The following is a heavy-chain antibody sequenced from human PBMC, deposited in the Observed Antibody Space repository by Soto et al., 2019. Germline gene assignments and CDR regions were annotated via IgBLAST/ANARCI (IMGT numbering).Heavy chain of an antibody. V-gene: IGHV1-18*01. CDR2: ISAYNGNT. J-gene: IGHJ4*02. D-gene: IGHD4-17*01. CDR3: ARSSSDYGDDGVSLGY. Sequence: QVQLVQSGAEVKKPGASVKVSCKASGYTFSGYGINWVRQAPGQGLEWMGWISAYNGNTKYAQKFQGRVTMTTDTSTSTAHMELRSLRSDDTAVYFCARSSSDYGDDGVSLGYWGQGTLVTVSS. CDR1: GYTFSGYG.